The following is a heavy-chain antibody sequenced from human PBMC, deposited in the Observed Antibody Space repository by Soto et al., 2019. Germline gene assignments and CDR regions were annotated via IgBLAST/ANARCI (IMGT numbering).Heavy chain of an antibody. CDR1: GYTFTGYY. Sequence: ASVTVSCKASGYTFTGYYMHWVRQAPGQGLEWMGWINPNSGGTNYAQKFQGRVTMTRDTSISTAYMELSRLRSDDTAVYYCARLDSYYYDSSGYFFDYWGQGTLVTVSS. J-gene: IGHJ4*02. D-gene: IGHD3-22*01. CDR2: INPNSGGT. V-gene: IGHV1-2*02. CDR3: ARLDSYYYDSSGYFFDY.